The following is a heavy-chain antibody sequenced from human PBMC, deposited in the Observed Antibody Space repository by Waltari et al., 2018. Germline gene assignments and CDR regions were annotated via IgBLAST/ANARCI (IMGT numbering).Heavy chain of an antibody. V-gene: IGHV1-69*01. CDR3: ARARDGYNRGGYLWY. Sequence: QVQLVQSGAELKKPGSSVKVSCKASGGTFRSYASSWVRQAPGQGLEWMGGIIPIFGTANYAQKFQGRVTITADESTSTAYMELSSLRSEDTAVYYCARARDGYNRGGYLWYWGQGTLVTVSS. CDR1: GGTFRSYA. J-gene: IGHJ4*02. D-gene: IGHD5-12*01. CDR2: IIPIFGTA.